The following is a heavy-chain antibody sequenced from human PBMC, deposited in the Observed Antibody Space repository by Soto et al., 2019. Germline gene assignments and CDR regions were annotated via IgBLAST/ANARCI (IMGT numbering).Heavy chain of an antibody. V-gene: IGHV3-33*01. D-gene: IGHD6-13*01. Sequence: QVQLVESGGGVVQPGRSLRLSCAASGFTFSSYGMHWVRQAPGKGLEWVAVIWYDGSNKYYADSVKGRFTISRDNSKNTLYLQMNSLRAEDTAVYYCARDREYSSSAEIAIFAFDIWGQGTMVTVSS. J-gene: IGHJ3*02. CDR2: IWYDGSNK. CDR3: ARDREYSSSAEIAIFAFDI. CDR1: GFTFSSYG.